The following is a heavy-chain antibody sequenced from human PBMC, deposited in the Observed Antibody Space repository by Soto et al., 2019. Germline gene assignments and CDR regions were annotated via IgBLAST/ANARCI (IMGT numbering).Heavy chain of an antibody. J-gene: IGHJ4*02. Sequence: GGSLRLSCAASGFTFSNYWMHWVRQAPGKGLVWVSRINSGGSSTSYADSVKGRLTISRDNAKNTLYLQMNSLRAEDTAMYYCARGVVSSGWSYYFDYWGQGTLVTVSS. CDR3: ARGVVSSGWSYYFDY. D-gene: IGHD6-19*01. V-gene: IGHV3-74*01. CDR2: INSGGSST. CDR1: GFTFSNYW.